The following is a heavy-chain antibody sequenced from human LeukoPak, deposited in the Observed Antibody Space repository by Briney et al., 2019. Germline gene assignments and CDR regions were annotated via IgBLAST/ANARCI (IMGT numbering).Heavy chain of an antibody. CDR1: GGSISNYY. V-gene: IGHV4-59*08. J-gene: IGHJ4*02. D-gene: IGHD6-13*01. CDR3: ARLVSSSWVGY. Sequence: SETLSLTCTVSGGSISNYYWSWIRQRPGKGLEWIGYIYSSGSPNYNPSLKSRVSISGDTSKNQFSLKLSSVTAADTAVYYCARLVSSSWVGYWGQGTLVTVSS. CDR2: IYSSGSP.